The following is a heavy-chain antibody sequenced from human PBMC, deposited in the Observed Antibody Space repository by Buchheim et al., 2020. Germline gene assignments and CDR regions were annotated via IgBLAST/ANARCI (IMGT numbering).Heavy chain of an antibody. CDR1: GFTFSGYS. Sequence: EVQLVESGGGLVKPGGSLRLSCVASGFTFSGYSMNWVRQAPGKGLEWVSSISSSSSYIYYADSVEGRFTISRDNAKSSLYLQMNSLRADDTAVYYCARVIGGTRTFDSWGQGTL. D-gene: IGHD5-12*01. CDR2: ISSSSSYI. V-gene: IGHV3-21*01. J-gene: IGHJ4*02. CDR3: ARVIGGTRTFDS.